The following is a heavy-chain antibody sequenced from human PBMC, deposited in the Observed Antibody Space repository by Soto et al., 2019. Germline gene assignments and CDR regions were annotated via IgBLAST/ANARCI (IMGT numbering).Heavy chain of an antibody. V-gene: IGHV1-2*02. CDR2: INPNSGGT. Sequence: GASVKVSCKASGYTFTGYYMHWVRQAPGQGLEWMGWINPNSGGTNYAQKFQGRVTTTRDTSISTAYMELSRLRSDDTAVYYCARSPRYRSSTSCYRYYYYGMDVWGQGTTVTVSS. D-gene: IGHD2-2*02. CDR1: GYTFTGYY. CDR3: ARSPRYRSSTSCYRYYYYGMDV. J-gene: IGHJ6*02.